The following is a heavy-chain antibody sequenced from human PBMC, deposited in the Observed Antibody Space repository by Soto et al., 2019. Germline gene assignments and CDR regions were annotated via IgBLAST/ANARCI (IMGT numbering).Heavy chain of an antibody. J-gene: IGHJ6*03. CDR2: IYYSGST. D-gene: IGHD6-25*01. Sequence: PSETLSLTCTVSGGSISSYYWSWIRQPPGKGLEWIGYIYYSGSTNYNPSLKSRVTISVDTSKNQFSLKLSSVTAADTAVYYCARGPPDIAAAGSQHYYYFYLDLWGQGTTVPVSS. CDR1: GGSISSYY. V-gene: IGHV4-59*12. CDR3: ARGPPDIAAAGSQHYYYFYLDL.